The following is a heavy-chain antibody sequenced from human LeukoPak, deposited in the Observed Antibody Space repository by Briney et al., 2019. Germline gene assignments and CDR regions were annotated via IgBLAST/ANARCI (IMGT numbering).Heavy chain of an antibody. D-gene: IGHD3-3*01. CDR1: GGSISSYY. CDR2: IYYSGST. CDR3: ARVPNYDFWSGYYYIDV. Sequence: SETLSLTCTVSGGSISSYYWSWIRQPPGKGLEWIGYIYYSGSTNYNPSLKSRVTISVDTSKNQFSLKLSSVTAADTAVYYCARVPNYDFWSGYYYIDVWGKGTTVTVSS. V-gene: IGHV4-59*01. J-gene: IGHJ6*03.